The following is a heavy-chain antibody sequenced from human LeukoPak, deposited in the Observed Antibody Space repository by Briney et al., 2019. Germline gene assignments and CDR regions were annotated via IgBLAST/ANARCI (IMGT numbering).Heavy chain of an antibody. CDR2: IYYSGST. CDR1: GGSISSSSSY. Sequence: SETLSLTCTVSGGSISSSSSYWGWIRQPPGKGLEWIGSIYYSGSTYYNPSLKSRVTISVDTSKNQFSLKLSSVTAADTAVYYCARSQRWFGVYYYYGMDVWGQGTTVTVSS. D-gene: IGHD3-10*01. J-gene: IGHJ6*02. V-gene: IGHV4-39*01. CDR3: ARSQRWFGVYYYYGMDV.